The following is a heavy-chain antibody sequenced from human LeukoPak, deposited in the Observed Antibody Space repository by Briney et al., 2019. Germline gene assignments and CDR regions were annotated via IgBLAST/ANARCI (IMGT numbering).Heavy chain of an antibody. Sequence: PGGALRLSCGASGLTSSTYNRNWVRQAPGKGLEWVAIIKQDGTEKYYVDSVKGRFTISRDNAKNSLYLQMNSLRAEDTAVYYCARGVGATHFDYWGQGTLVTVSS. CDR2: IKQDGTEK. CDR3: ARGVGATHFDY. D-gene: IGHD1-26*01. CDR1: GLTSSTYN. V-gene: IGHV3-7*04. J-gene: IGHJ4*02.